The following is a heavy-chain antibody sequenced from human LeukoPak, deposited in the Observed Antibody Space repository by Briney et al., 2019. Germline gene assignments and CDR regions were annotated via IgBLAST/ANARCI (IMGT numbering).Heavy chain of an antibody. Sequence: GVSLRLSCAASGFTFSSYEMNWVRQAPGKGLEWVSYISSSGSTIYYADSVKGRFTISRDNAKNSLYLQMNSLRAEDTAVYYCAREGGGVPAAMYGIDYWGQGTLVTVSS. CDR3: AREGGGVPAAMYGIDY. J-gene: IGHJ4*02. D-gene: IGHD2-2*01. V-gene: IGHV3-48*03. CDR2: ISSSGSTI. CDR1: GFTFSSYE.